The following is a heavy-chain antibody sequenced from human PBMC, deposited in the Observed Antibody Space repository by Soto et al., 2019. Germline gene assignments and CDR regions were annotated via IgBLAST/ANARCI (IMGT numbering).Heavy chain of an antibody. J-gene: IGHJ4*02. CDR2: ISFSGAT. D-gene: IGHD3-3*01. Sequence: SETLSLTCTASGVSITSYFWSWIRQTPGKGLDWIGSISFSGATYSNPSLKGRAALSVATSENHLSLTLNSVTSADTAVYFCARDRRDGYMRYLEKWGQENLVNVSS. CDR1: GVSITSYF. CDR3: ARDRRDGYMRYLEK. V-gene: IGHV4-59*01.